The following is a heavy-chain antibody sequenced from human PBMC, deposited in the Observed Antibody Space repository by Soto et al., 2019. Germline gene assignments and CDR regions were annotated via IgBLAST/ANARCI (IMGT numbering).Heavy chain of an antibody. V-gene: IGHV3-23*01. CDR3: AKGHDYDFWSGLY. Sequence: PVGSLRLSCAASGFTFSRYAMSWVRQAPGKGLEWVSAISGSGGSTYYADSVKGRFTISRDNSKNTLYLQMNSLRAEDTAVYYCAKGHDYDFWSGLYWGQGTLVTVSS. CDR2: ISGSGGST. J-gene: IGHJ4*02. CDR1: GFTFSRYA. D-gene: IGHD3-3*01.